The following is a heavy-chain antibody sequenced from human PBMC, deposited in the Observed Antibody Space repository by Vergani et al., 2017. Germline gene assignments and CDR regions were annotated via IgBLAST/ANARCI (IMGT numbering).Heavy chain of an antibody. D-gene: IGHD3-22*01. J-gene: IGHJ4*02. V-gene: IGHV4-31*03. CDR1: GGSISSGGYY. CDR3: ARERNYYDSSGYASLFDY. CDR2: IYYSGST. Sequence: QVQLQESGPGLVKPSQTLSLTCTVSGGSISSGGYYWSWIRQHPGKGLEWIGYIYYSGSTYYNPSLKSRVTISVDTSKNQVSLKLSSVTAADTAVYYCARERNYYDSSGYASLFDYWGQGTLVTVSS.